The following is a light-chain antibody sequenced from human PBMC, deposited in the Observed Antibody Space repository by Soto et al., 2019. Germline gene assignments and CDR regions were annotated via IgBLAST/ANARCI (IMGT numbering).Light chain of an antibody. CDR3: QQYRNSPCT. CDR2: GAS. V-gene: IGKV3-20*01. CDR1: QRLXSNY. J-gene: IGKJ3*01. Sequence: EIVLTQSPGTLSLSLGERATLACRASQRLXSNYLAWYQQKPGQAPRLLVDGASSRATGIPDRLRGSGSGTDFTLTISRLEPEDFAVYYCQQYRNSPCTFGPGTKVDIK.